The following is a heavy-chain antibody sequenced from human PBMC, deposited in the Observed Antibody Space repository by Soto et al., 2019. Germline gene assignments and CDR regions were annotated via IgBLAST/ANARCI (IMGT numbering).Heavy chain of an antibody. J-gene: IGHJ6*02. V-gene: IGHV1-69*01. D-gene: IGHD1-26*01. CDR3: ARVGHITNYGMAV. CDR1: GGTVSSYP. Sequence: QVQLVQSGAEVKKPGSSVKVSCEASGGTVSSYPINWVRQSPGQGLEWMGGIIPFFGTSNYAQTFQGRVTITADDSTIKAYMELRSLRSEDTAVYYCARVGHITNYGMAVWGQGTTVTVSS. CDR2: IIPFFGTS.